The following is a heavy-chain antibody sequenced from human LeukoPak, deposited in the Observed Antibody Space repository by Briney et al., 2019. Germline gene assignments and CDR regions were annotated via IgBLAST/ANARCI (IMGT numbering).Heavy chain of an antibody. V-gene: IGHV3-64*01. CDR2: ISSDGGST. Sequence: GGSLRLSCAASGFTFSMYAMHWVRQAPGKGLEYVSAISSDGGSTYYANSVKGRFTISRDNSKNALYLQMGSLRAEDMAVYYCVNYGMDVWGQGTTVTVSS. CDR3: VNYGMDV. J-gene: IGHJ6*02. CDR1: GFTFSMYA.